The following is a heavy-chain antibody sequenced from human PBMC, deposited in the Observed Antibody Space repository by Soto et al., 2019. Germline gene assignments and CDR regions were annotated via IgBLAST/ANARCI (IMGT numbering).Heavy chain of an antibody. Sequence: QVQLQESGPGLVKPSETLSLTCTVSGASLSNYYWSWIRQPPGKGLEWIGYIYYSGRTNYNPSLKSGLNRTVHKSKDQVSLQLSSATAADTAVNYCARNDPGGNPFFPNWGQGTLVTVSS. CDR3: ARNDPGGNPFFPN. CDR1: GASLSNYY. J-gene: IGHJ4*02. V-gene: IGHV4-59*01. D-gene: IGHD2-15*01. CDR2: IYYSGRT.